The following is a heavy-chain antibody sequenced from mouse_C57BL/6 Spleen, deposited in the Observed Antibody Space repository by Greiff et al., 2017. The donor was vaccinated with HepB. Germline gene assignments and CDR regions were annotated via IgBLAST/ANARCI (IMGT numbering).Heavy chain of an antibody. CDR1: GFNIKDYY. D-gene: IGHD1-1*01. CDR2: IDPEDGET. CDR3: APITTVAPRDYAMDY. Sequence: EVKVVESGAELVKPGASVKLSCTASGFNIKDYYMHWVKQRTEQGLEWIGRIDPEDGETKYAPKFQGKATITADTSSNTAYLQLSSLTSEDTAVYYCAPITTVAPRDYAMDYWGQGTSVTVSS. V-gene: IGHV14-2*01. J-gene: IGHJ4*01.